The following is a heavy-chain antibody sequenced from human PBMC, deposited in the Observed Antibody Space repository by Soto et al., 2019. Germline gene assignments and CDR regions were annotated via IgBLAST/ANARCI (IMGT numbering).Heavy chain of an antibody. V-gene: IGHV5-51*01. CDR1: GYSFTNYW. Sequence: EVQLVQSGAEVKETGESLKISCKGAGYSFTNYWIGWVRQMPGKGLEWMGIIYPGDSDTRYSPSFQGQVTISADKSISTAYLQWSSLKASDTAMYYCARDPDYGGNPEHWFDPWGQGTLVTVSS. CDR2: IYPGDSDT. J-gene: IGHJ5*02. D-gene: IGHD4-17*01. CDR3: ARDPDYGGNPEHWFDP.